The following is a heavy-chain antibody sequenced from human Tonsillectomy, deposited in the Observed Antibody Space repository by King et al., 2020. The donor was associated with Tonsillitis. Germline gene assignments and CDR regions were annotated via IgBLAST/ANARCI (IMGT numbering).Heavy chain of an antibody. CDR2: IIPIFGTA. V-gene: IGHV1-69*01. D-gene: IGHD4-17*01. J-gene: IGHJ5*02. CDR3: AGDARGVRVYAYGDYDAAREKSNWFDP. Sequence: VQLVESGAEVKKPGSSVKVSCKASGGTFSSYAISWVRQAPGQGLEWMGGIIPIFGTANYAQKFQGRVTITTDESTSTAYMELSSLRSEDTDVYYCAGDARGVRVYAYGDYDAAREKSNWFDPWGQGTLVTVSS. CDR1: GGTFSSYA.